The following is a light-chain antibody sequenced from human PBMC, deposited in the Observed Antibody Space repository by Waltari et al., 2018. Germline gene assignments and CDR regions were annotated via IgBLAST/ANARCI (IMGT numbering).Light chain of an antibody. CDR3: QQYYDYPIN. CDR1: QNLNTF. J-gene: IGKJ5*01. CDR2: DAS. V-gene: IGKV1-5*01. Sequence: DIQMTQSPSAMSASVGDRVTITCRASQNLNTFLSWYQQKPGAVPNLLIYDASTLERGVPSRFSGSGSGTHFTLTISGLQPDDFATYYCQQYYDYPINFGQGTRL.